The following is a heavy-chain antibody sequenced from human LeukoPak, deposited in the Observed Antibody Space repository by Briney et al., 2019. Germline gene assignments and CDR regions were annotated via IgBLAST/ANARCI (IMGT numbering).Heavy chain of an antibody. Sequence: SVKVSCTASGGTFSSYAISWVRQAPGQGLEWMGGIIPIFDTANYAQKFQGRVTITADESTSTAYMELSSLRSEDTAVYYCARGIRYSSSWAHAGWFDPWGQGTLVTVSS. V-gene: IGHV1-69*13. CDR3: ARGIRYSSSWAHAGWFDP. J-gene: IGHJ5*02. D-gene: IGHD6-13*01. CDR1: GGTFSSYA. CDR2: IIPIFDTA.